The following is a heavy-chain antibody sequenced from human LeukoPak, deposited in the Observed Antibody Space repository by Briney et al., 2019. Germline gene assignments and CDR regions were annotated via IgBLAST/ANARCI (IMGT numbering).Heavy chain of an antibody. CDR2: INHSGST. D-gene: IGHD3-10*01. CDR1: GGSFSGYY. V-gene: IGHV4-34*01. Sequence: SETLSLTCAVYGGSFSGYYWSWIRQPPGKGLEWIGEINHSGSTNYNPSLKSRVTISVDTSKNQFSLKLSSVTAADTAVYYCARGGSYYGSGSYYNPDPFDIWGQGTMVTVSS. CDR3: ARGGSYYGSGSYYNPDPFDI. J-gene: IGHJ3*02.